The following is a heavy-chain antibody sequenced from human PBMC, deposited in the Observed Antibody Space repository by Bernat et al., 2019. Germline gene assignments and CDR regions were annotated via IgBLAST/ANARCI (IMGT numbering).Heavy chain of an antibody. J-gene: IGHJ5*02. CDR2: IYYSGST. CDR1: GGSISSSSYY. Sequence: QLQLQQSGPGLVKPSETLSLTCTVSGGSISSSSYYWGWIRQPPGKGLQWIWSIYYSGSTYHNPSLKGRVTISVDTSRNLFSLKLGYVTAADTAVYYCARHVHAGSWYCGWFDPWGEGALVTVSS. V-gene: IGHV4-39*01. CDR3: ARHVHAGSWYCGWFDP. D-gene: IGHD6-13*01.